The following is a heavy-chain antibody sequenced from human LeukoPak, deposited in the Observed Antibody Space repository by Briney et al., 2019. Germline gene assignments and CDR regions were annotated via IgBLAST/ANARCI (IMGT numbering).Heavy chain of an antibody. D-gene: IGHD1-26*01. V-gene: IGHV3-21*04. CDR1: GFTFSSYW. CDR3: TRDSGTYNWFDP. CDR2: ISSTSSNI. Sequence: PGGSLRLSCAASGFTFSSYWMHWVRQAPGKGLEWVSSISSTSSNIYYADSVKGRFTISRDNAKNSLYLQMKSLKTEDTALYYCTRDSGTYNWFDPWGQGTLVTVSS. J-gene: IGHJ5*02.